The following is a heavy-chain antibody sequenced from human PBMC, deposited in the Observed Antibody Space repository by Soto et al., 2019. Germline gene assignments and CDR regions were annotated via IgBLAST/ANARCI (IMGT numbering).Heavy chain of an antibody. CDR1: GYSFTNFW. J-gene: IGHJ1*01. V-gene: IGHV5-51*01. D-gene: IGHD3-16*01. CDR2: IHPRDSET. CDR3: ARRIDYDSPSSGF. Sequence: PGESLKIFCKTSGYSFTNFWSGWVRQMPGKGLEWVGIIHPRDSETTYSPSFQGQVTISVDKSASTAYLQWTSLKAPDSAVYYCARRIDYDSPSSGFWGQGTLVTVSS.